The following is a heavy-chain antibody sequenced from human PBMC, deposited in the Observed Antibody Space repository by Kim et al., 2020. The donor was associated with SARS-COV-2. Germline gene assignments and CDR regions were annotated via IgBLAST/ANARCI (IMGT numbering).Heavy chain of an antibody. CDR1: GGSFSGYY. CDR3: ARFRRSRDGYKKPLPRGVYGMDV. D-gene: IGHD5-12*01. CDR2: INHSGST. V-gene: IGHV4-34*01. Sequence: SETLSLTCAVYGGSFSGYYWSWIRQPPGKGLEWIGEINHSGSTNYNPSLKSRVTISVDTSKNQFSLKLSSVTAADTAVYYCARFRRSRDGYKKPLPRGVYGMDVWGKGTTVTVSS. J-gene: IGHJ6*04.